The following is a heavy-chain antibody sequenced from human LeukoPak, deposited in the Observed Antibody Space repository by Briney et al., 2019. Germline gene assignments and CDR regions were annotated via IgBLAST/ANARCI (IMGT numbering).Heavy chain of an antibody. V-gene: IGHV3-48*03. CDR3: ARELWFGESPSMDV. CDR1: GFTFGSYE. CDR2: ISSSGSTI. D-gene: IGHD3-10*01. Sequence: QSGGSLRLSCAASGFTFGSYEMNWVRQAPGKGLEWVSYISSSGSTIYYADSVKGRFTISRDNAKNSLYLQMNSLRAEDTAVYYCARELWFGESPSMDVWGQGTTVTVSS. J-gene: IGHJ6*02.